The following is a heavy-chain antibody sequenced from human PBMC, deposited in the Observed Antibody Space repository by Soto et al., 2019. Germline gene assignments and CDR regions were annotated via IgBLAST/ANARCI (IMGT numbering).Heavy chain of an antibody. CDR3: ARQLPHYDILTGYFYYFDY. CDR1: GGSISSSSYY. V-gene: IGHV4-39*01. CDR2: IYYSGST. D-gene: IGHD3-9*01. J-gene: IGHJ4*02. Sequence: SETLSLTCTVSGGSISSSSYYWGWIRQPPGKGLEWIGSIYYSGSTYYNPSLKSRVTISVDTSKNQFSLKLSSVTAADTAVYYCARQLPHYDILTGYFYYFDYWGQGTLVTVSS.